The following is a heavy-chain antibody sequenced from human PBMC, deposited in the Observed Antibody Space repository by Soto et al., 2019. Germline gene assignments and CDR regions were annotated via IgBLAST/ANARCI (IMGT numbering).Heavy chain of an antibody. V-gene: IGHV4-31*03. CDR3: ARAPHQLLLHYYYYGMDV. J-gene: IGHJ6*02. CDR2: IYYSGST. D-gene: IGHD2-2*01. CDR1: GGSISSGGYY. Sequence: TSETLSLTCTVSGGSISSGGYYWSWIRQHPGKGLEWIGYIYYSGSTYYNPSLKSRVTISVDTSKNQFSLKLSSVTAADTAVYYCARAPHQLLLHYYYYGMDVWGQGTTVTVSS.